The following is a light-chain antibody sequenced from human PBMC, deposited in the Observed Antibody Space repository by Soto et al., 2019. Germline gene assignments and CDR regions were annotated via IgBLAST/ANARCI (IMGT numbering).Light chain of an antibody. CDR2: DAS. Sequence: DIQMTQSPSALAASVGDRVTITCQASQDISNCLNWYQQKSGKAPKLLIYDASNLETGVTPRFSGSGSGTHFTFTIRSLQPEDIATYYCQQYDNLPPLTFGQGTRREIK. CDR3: QQYDNLPPLT. V-gene: IGKV1-33*01. CDR1: QDISNC. J-gene: IGKJ5*01.